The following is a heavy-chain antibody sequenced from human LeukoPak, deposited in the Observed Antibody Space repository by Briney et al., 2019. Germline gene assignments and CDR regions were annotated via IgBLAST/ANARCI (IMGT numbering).Heavy chain of an antibody. CDR1: GGSFSGYY. CDR3: ARAPIVLMMYAISRIGGDAFDI. V-gene: IGHV4-34*01. J-gene: IGHJ3*02. D-gene: IGHD2-8*01. CDR2: INHSGST. Sequence: SETLSLTCAVYGGSFSGYYWSWIRQPPGKGLEWIGEINHSGSTNYNPSLKSRVTISVDTSKNQFSLKLSSVTAADTAVYYCARAPIVLMMYAISRIGGDAFDIWGQGTMVTVSS.